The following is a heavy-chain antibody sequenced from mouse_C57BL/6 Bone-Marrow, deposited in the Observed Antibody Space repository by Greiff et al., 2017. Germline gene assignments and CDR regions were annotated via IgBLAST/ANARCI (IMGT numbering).Heavy chain of an antibody. CDR3: ARSAFITTAVAGGFAY. D-gene: IGHD1-1*01. V-gene: IGHV1-64*01. CDR2: IHPNSGST. Sequence: QVQLQQPGAELVKPGASVKLSCKASGYTFTSYWMHWVKQRPGQGLGWIGMIHPNSGSTNYNEKFKSKATLTVDKSSSTAYMQLSSLTSEDSAVYYCARSAFITTAVAGGFAYWGQGTLVTVSA. J-gene: IGHJ3*01. CDR1: GYTFTSYW.